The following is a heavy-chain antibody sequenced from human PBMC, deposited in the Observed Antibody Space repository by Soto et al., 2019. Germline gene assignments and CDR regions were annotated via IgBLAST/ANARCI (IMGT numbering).Heavy chain of an antibody. V-gene: IGHV4-59*01. D-gene: IGHD3-9*01. Sequence: SETLSLTCTVSGGSISSCYWSWSRPPHGKGLGWIGYVYYSGSTNHNPSLKSRATISVDTPKNQFSLKLSSVTAAAPAVSYWARVIGEKGRRSHVGDRLLEHWGQGTLVTGSS. CDR1: GGSISSCY. CDR2: VYYSGST. CDR3: ARVIGEKGRRSHVGDRLLEH. J-gene: IGHJ4*02.